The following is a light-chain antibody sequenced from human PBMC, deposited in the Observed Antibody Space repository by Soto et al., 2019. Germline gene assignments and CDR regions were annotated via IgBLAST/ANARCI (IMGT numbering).Light chain of an antibody. CDR3: SSYTSSSTPVV. Sequence: QSVLTQPASVSGSPGQSITISCTGTSSDVGGYNYVSWYQQHPGKAPKLMIYEVSNRPSGVSNRFSGSKSGNTASLTISGPQAEGEADYYCSSYTSSSTPVVFGGGTKLTVL. V-gene: IGLV2-14*01. J-gene: IGLJ2*01. CDR2: EVS. CDR1: SSDVGGYNY.